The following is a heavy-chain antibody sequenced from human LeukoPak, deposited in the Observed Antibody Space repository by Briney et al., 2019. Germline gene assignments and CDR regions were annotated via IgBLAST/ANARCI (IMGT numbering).Heavy chain of an antibody. D-gene: IGHD3-16*01. V-gene: IGHV3-21*01. J-gene: IGHJ5*02. CDR2: ISSSSSYI. CDR3: ARVRARGGGAANNWFDP. CDR1: GFTFSSYS. Sequence: GGSLRLSCAASGFTFSSYSMNWVRQAPGKGLEWVSSISSSSSYIYYADSVKGRFTISRDNAKNSLYLQMNSLRAEDTAVYYCARVRARGGGAANNWFDPWGQGTLVTVSS.